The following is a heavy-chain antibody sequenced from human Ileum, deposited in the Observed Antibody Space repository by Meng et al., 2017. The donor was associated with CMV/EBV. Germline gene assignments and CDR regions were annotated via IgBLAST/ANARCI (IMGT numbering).Heavy chain of an antibody. V-gene: IGHV4-30-4*08. D-gene: IGHD6-13*01. Sequence: VQLHMQGAGLGHPTQSHHLNLTVAVAAVSSGGYYWSWIRQPPGKGLEWIGDINYSGSTYYNPSLKSRVTISVDTSKNQFSLRLNSVTAADTAVYYCPRAIRSNSEYYLDYWGQGTLVTVSS. CDR1: VAAVSSGGYY. CDR2: INYSGST. J-gene: IGHJ4*02. CDR3: PRAIRSNSEYYLDY.